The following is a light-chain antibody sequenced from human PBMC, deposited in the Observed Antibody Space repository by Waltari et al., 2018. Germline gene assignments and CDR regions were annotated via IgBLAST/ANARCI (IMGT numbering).Light chain of an antibody. Sequence: DIPMPQPPFNLSASVGDDVNITCRASQSISSWLAWYQQKPGKAPKLLIYKASSLESGVPSRFSGSGSGTEFTLTISSLQPDDFATYYCQQYNSYSYTFGQGTKLEIK. CDR3: QQYNSYSYT. CDR1: QSISSW. V-gene: IGKV1-5*03. J-gene: IGKJ2*01. CDR2: KAS.